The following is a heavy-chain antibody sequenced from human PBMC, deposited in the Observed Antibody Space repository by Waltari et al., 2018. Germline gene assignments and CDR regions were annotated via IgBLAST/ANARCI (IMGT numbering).Heavy chain of an antibody. Sequence: QLQLQESGSGLVKPSQTLSLTCAVSGGSISSGGYSWSWIRQPTGKGLEWIGYIYHSGSTYYNPSLKSRVTISVDRSKNQFSLKLSSVTAADTAVYYCARGGMATPLFDYWGQGTLVTVSS. D-gene: IGHD5-12*01. CDR3: ARGGMATPLFDY. J-gene: IGHJ4*02. CDR1: GGSISSGGYS. V-gene: IGHV4-30-2*01. CDR2: IYHSGST.